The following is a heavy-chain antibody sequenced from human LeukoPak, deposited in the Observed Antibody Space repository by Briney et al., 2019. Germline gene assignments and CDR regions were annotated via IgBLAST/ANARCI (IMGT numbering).Heavy chain of an antibody. CDR3: AQAKVRGVIIDLYYYYGMDV. CDR1: GFTFSSYA. D-gene: IGHD3-10*01. Sequence: GGSLRLSCAASGFTFSSYAMSWVRQAPGKGLEWVSAISGSGDSTYYADSVKGRFTISRDNSKNTLYLQMNSLRAEDTAVYYCAQAKVRGVIIDLYYYYGMDVWGQGTTVTVSS. J-gene: IGHJ6*02. V-gene: IGHV3-23*01. CDR2: ISGSGDST.